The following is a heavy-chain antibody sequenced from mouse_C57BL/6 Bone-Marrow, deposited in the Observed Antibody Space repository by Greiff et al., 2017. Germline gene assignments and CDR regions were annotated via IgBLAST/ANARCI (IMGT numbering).Heavy chain of an antibody. Sequence: VQLQQPGAELVKPGASVKVSCKASGYTFTSYWMHWVKQRPGQGLEWIGRIHPSDSDTNYNQKFKGKATLTVDKSSSTAYMQLSSLTSEDSAVYYCAIAYDYDGGPSWFAYWGQGTLVTVSA. J-gene: IGHJ3*01. V-gene: IGHV1-74*01. CDR3: AIAYDYDGGPSWFAY. D-gene: IGHD2-4*01. CDR2: IHPSDSDT. CDR1: GYTFTSYW.